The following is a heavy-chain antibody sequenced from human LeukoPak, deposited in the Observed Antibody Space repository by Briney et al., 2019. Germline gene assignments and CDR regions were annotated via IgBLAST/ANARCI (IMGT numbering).Heavy chain of an antibody. Sequence: KPSETLSLTCAVYGGSFSGYYWSWIRQPPGKGLEWIGEINHSGSTNYNPSLKSRVTISVDTSKNQFSLKLSSVTAADTAVYYCARGRPTMIVVVIRNWFDPWGQGTLVTVSS. CDR2: INHSGST. D-gene: IGHD3-22*01. V-gene: IGHV4-34*01. J-gene: IGHJ5*02. CDR3: ARGRPTMIVVVIRNWFDP. CDR1: GGSFSGYY.